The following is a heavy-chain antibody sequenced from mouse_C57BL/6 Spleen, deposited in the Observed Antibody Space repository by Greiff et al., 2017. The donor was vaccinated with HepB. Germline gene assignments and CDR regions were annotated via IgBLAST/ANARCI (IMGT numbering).Heavy chain of an antibody. V-gene: IGHV1-55*01. J-gene: IGHJ2*01. D-gene: IGHD1-1*01. CDR3: ARETFITTVVEGY. Sequence: QVQLQQSGAELVKPGASVKMSCKASGYTFTSYWITWVKQRPGQGLEWIGDIYPGSGSTNYNEKFKSKATLTVDTSSSTAYMQLSSLTSEDSAVYYCARETFITTVVEGYWGQGTTLTVSS. CDR1: GYTFTSYW. CDR2: IYPGSGST.